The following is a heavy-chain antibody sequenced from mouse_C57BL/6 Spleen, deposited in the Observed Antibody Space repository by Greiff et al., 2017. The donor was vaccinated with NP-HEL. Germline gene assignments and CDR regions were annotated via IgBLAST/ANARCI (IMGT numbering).Heavy chain of an antibody. CDR1: GFTFSSYA. CDR3: TRDRGDPAWFAY. V-gene: IGHV5-9-1*02. J-gene: IGHJ3*01. Sequence: EVKLVESGEGLVKPGGSLKLSCAASGFTFSSYALSWVRQTPEQRLEWVAYISSGGDYIYYAATVKGRFTISRDNARNTLYLQMSSLKSEDTAMYYCTRDRGDPAWFAYWGQGTLVTVSA. CDR2: ISSGGDYI. D-gene: IGHD2-14*01.